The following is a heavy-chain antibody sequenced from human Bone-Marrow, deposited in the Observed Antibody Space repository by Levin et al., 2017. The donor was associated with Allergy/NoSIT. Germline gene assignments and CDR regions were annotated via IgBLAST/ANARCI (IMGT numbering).Heavy chain of an antibody. CDR1: GFTFSSYA. Sequence: GESLKISCAASGFTFSSYAMSWVRQAPGKGLEWVSAISGSGGSTYYADSVKGRFTISRDNSKNTLYLQMNSLRAEDTAVYYCAKHRKAGGGLRRVDYYYYGMDGWGQGTTVTVSS. D-gene: IGHD4-23*01. J-gene: IGHJ6*02. CDR2: ISGSGGST. CDR3: AKHRKAGGGLRRVDYYYYGMDG. V-gene: IGHV3-23*01.